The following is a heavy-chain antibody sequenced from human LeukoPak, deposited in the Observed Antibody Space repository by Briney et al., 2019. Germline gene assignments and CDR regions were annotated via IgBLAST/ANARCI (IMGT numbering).Heavy chain of an antibody. CDR3: ASWGAGGNS. CDR1: GFTFSDYE. J-gene: IGHJ4*02. CDR2: INPDGSGK. Sequence: GGSLRLSCAASGFTFSDYEMNWVRQAPGKGLDWVANINPDGSGKRYVDSVKGRFTIARDNADNSLSLQMNSLRAEDTAVYYCASWGAGGNSWGQGTLVTVSS. V-gene: IGHV3-7*01. D-gene: IGHD3-16*01.